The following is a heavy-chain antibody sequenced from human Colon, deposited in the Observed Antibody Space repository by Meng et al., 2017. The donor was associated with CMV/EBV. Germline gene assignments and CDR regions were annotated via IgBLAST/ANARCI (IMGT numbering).Heavy chain of an antibody. CDR3: ARVYEYRSSWGMDY. J-gene: IGHJ4*02. V-gene: IGHV1-18*01. D-gene: IGHD6-6*01. CDR1: ANIFRYYG. CDR2: IRADNVHT. Sequence: LEAGSDMQKAGGSVKVSFNTSANIFRYYGISGVRPAAGQGLGSMGWIRADNVHTSHAQNVQDRVTMTTDTSTSTHYMGLRNLRHDDTAVYSCARVYEYRSSWGMDYWGQGTLVTVSS.